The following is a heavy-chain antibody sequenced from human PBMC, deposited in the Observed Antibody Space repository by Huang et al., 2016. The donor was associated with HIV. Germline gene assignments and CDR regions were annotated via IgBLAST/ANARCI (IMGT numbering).Heavy chain of an antibody. CDR2: IDPPRCAI. J-gene: IGHJ4*02. CDR1: GSSFTGHF. V-gene: IGHV1-2*02. D-gene: IGHD3-10*01. Sequence: QVQLVQSGAEVKRPGASVKVSCKASGSSFTGHFIHWVRQAPGQGLEWRGGIDPPRCAINWASRFQGRVSMTRDKSIGTAYMELSGLRSDDTAVFFCAREAWASGVAHYFDYWGPGTLVTVSS. CDR3: AREAWASGVAHYFDY.